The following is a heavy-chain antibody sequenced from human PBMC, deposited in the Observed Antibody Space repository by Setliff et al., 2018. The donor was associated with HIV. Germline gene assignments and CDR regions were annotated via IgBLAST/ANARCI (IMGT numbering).Heavy chain of an antibody. D-gene: IGHD4-17*01. CDR2: ISSSSRTI. CDR1: VFTFSIHN. Sequence: GGSLRLSCAASVFTFSIHNMNWVRQAPGKGLEWLSYISSSSRTIYYADSVKGRFTISRDNAKNSLYLQMNSLRAEDTAVYYCARDGGMGVYYGDYADMDVWGKGTTVTVSS. V-gene: IGHV3-48*01. CDR3: ARDGGMGVYYGDYADMDV. J-gene: IGHJ6*03.